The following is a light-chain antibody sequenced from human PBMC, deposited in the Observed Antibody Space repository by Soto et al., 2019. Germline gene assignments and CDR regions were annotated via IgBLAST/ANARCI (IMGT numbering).Light chain of an antibody. Sequence: QSVLTQPPSASGTPGQRVTISCSGSSSNIGSNYVYWYQQLPGTAPKLLIYRNNQRPSGVPDRFSGSKSGTSASLAISGLRSEDGADYYCAAWDDSLSALFGGGTKLTVL. CDR2: RNN. V-gene: IGLV1-47*01. J-gene: IGLJ3*02. CDR3: AAWDDSLSAL. CDR1: SSNIGSNY.